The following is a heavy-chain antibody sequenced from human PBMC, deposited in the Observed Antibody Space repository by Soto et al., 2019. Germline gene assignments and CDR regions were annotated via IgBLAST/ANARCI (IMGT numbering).Heavy chain of an antibody. V-gene: IGHV3-7*01. CDR3: ARSILGDSSAEPALFDY. J-gene: IGHJ4*02. Sequence: GGSLRLSCASSGFTFSSYWMHWVRQAPGKGLEWVADIKQDGSKKYYVDSVKGRFTISRDNSKNTLYLQMNSLRAEDTAVYYCARSILGDSSAEPALFDYWGQGTLVTVSS. D-gene: IGHD3-22*01. CDR2: IKQDGSKK. CDR1: GFTFSSYW.